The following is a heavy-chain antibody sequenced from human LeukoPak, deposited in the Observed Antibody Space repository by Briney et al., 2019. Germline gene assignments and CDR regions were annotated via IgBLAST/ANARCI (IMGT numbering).Heavy chain of an antibody. CDR2: LYYSGST. CDR3: ARGGSMWYYYDSSGYPDYAFDI. D-gene: IGHD3-22*01. CDR1: GGSISSYY. J-gene: IGHJ3*02. Sequence: SETLSLTCTVSGGSISSYYWSWIRQPPGKGLEWIGYLYYSGSTNYNPSLKGRVTISVDRSKNQFSLKLSSVTAADTAVYYCARGGSMWYYYDSSGYPDYAFDIWGQGTMVTVSS. V-gene: IGHV4-59*12.